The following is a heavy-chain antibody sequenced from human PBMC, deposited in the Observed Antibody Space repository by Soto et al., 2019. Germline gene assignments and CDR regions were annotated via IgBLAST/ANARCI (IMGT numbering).Heavy chain of an antibody. D-gene: IGHD3-9*01. Sequence: SETLSLTCTVSGGSISSSSYYWGWIRQPPGKGLEWIGSIYYSGSTYYNPSLKSRVTISVDTSKNQFSLKLSSVTAADTAVYYCARHGAIRYFAPADYYYMDVWGKGTTVTVSS. CDR1: GGSISSSSYY. V-gene: IGHV4-39*01. J-gene: IGHJ6*03. CDR3: ARHGAIRYFAPADYYYMDV. CDR2: IYYSGST.